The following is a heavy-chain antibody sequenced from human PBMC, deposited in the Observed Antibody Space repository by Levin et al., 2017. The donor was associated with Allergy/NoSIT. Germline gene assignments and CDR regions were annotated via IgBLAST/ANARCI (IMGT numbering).Heavy chain of an antibody. J-gene: IGHJ4*02. Sequence: ASVKVSCRSSGYTFADYHTNWVRQAPGQGLEWVGWISTYSGNTDYAQKFQGRVTMTRDTSTTTVYMGLRSLTSDDTAVYYCARDGPGYGYFDYWGQGTLVTVSS. CDR3: ARDGPGYGYFDY. CDR2: ISTYSGNT. D-gene: IGHD5-18*01. V-gene: IGHV1-18*01. CDR1: GYTFADYH.